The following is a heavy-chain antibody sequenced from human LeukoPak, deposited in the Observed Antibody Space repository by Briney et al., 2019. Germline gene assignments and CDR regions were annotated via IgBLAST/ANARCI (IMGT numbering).Heavy chain of an antibody. V-gene: IGHV4-30-4*07. Sequence: SETLSLTCAASGGSISSGGYSWSWIRQPPGKGLEWIGYLYYSGSTYYNPSLKSRVTISVDTSKNQFSLKLSSVTAADTAVYYCARESPWQLAPGDNWFDPWGRGTLVTVSS. CDR2: LYYSGST. CDR3: ARESPWQLAPGDNWFDP. D-gene: IGHD6-6*01. CDR1: GGSISSGGYS. J-gene: IGHJ5*02.